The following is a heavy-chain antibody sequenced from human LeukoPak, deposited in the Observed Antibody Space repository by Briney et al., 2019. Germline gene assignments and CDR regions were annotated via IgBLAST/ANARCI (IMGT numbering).Heavy chain of an antibody. CDR3: AKRGITMVRGNWFDP. V-gene: IGHV3-23*01. D-gene: IGHD3-10*01. CDR2: ISGSGGST. CDR1: GFTFSSYA. Sequence: GGSLRLSRAASGFTFSSYAMSWVRQAPGKGLEWVSAISGSGGSTYYADSVKGRFTISRDNSKNTLYLQMNSLRAEDTAVYYCAKRGITMVRGNWFDPWGQGTLVTVSS. J-gene: IGHJ5*02.